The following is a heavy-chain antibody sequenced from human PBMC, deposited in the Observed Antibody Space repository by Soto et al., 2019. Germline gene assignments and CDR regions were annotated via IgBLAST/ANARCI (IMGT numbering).Heavy chain of an antibody. V-gene: IGHV3-15*01. J-gene: IGHJ6*02. CDR2: IKSKTDGGTT. D-gene: IGHD2-15*01. CDR1: GFTFSNAW. Sequence: GGSLRLSCAASGFTFSNAWMSWVRQAPGKGLEWVGRIKSKTDGGTTDYAAPVKGRFTISRDDSKNTLYLQMNSLKTEDTAVYYCTTYCSGGSCYYYYGMDVWGQGTTVTVS. CDR3: TTYCSGGSCYYYYGMDV.